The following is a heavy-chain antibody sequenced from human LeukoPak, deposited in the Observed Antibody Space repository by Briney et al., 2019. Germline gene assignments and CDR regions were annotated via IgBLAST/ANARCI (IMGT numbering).Heavy chain of an antibody. J-gene: IGHJ6*03. D-gene: IGHD2-2*01. CDR1: GFTFDSYA. Sequence: GGSLSLSCAASGFTFDSYAMTWVRQAPGKGLEWVSSISGGGGITNYADSVKGRFTISRDNSKYTLFLQMNSLRAEDTAVYYCAKYGVDCSSTSCYPLYYMDVWGNGTTVTVSS. V-gene: IGHV3-23*01. CDR2: ISGGGGIT. CDR3: AKYGVDCSSTSCYPLYYMDV.